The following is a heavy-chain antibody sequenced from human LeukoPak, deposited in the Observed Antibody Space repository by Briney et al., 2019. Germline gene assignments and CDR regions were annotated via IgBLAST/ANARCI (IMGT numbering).Heavy chain of an antibody. CDR2: ISSSGSTI. J-gene: IGHJ4*02. Sequence: PGGSLRLSCAASGFTFSSYEMNWVRQAPGKGLEWVSYISSSGSTIYYADSVKGRFTISRDNSKNTLYLQMNSLRAEDTAVYYCAKFSITGTTRNYWGQGTLVTVSS. V-gene: IGHV3-48*03. D-gene: IGHD1-20*01. CDR3: AKFSITGTTRNY. CDR1: GFTFSSYE.